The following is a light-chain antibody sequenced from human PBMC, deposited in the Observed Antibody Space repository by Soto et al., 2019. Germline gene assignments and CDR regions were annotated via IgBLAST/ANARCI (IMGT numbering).Light chain of an antibody. V-gene: IGKV3-15*01. CDR3: LQYSNWPPWT. CDR2: RAS. CDR1: QSLGGN. Sequence: EIVMTQSPATLAVSPGDTATLSCRASQSLGGNLAWYQQKPGQAPRLLIFRASSRATGVPARFSASGSGTEFTLTISGLQSEDFAVYYCLQYSNWPPWTFGPGTKVDIK. J-gene: IGKJ1*01.